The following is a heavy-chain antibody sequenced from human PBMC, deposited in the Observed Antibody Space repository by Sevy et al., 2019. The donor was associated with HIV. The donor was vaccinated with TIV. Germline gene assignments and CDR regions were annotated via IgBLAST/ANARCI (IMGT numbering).Heavy chain of an antibody. J-gene: IGHJ4*02. D-gene: IGHD1-26*01. Sequence: SETLSLTCAVSGDFISSSNWWSWVRQPPGKGLEWIGEIYPNGNSNYNPSLKSRVTISVDKSKNQFSLKLTSLIAADTAVYYCARGGTTTSFDYWDQGTLVTVSS. CDR1: GDFISSSNW. CDR2: IYPNGNS. CDR3: ARGGTTTSFDY. V-gene: IGHV4-4*02.